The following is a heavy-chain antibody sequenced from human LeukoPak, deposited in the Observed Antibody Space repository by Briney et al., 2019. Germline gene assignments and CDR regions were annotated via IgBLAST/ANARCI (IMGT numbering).Heavy chain of an antibody. CDR3: ARDYYYMDV. V-gene: IGHV3-7*01. J-gene: IGHJ6*03. CDR2: IKQDGSEK. Sequence: PGGSLRLSCAASGFTFSSYWMSWVRQAPGEGLEWVANIKQDGSEKYYVDSVKGRFTISTDNPKNSLYLQMNSLRAEDTAVYYCARDYYYMDVWGKGTTVTISS. CDR1: GFTFSSYW.